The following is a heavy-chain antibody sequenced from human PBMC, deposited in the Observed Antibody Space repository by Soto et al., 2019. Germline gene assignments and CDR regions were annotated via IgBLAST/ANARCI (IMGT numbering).Heavy chain of an antibody. CDR1: SGTISSSSYY. V-gene: IGHV4-39*01. J-gene: IGHJ5*02. D-gene: IGHD3-10*01. CDR3: ARVNYYGSGNYDESSFDP. CDR2: IYYSGST. Sequence: SETLSLTCTVFSGTISSSSYYWGWIRQPPGKGLEWIGSIYYSGSTYYNPSLKSRVTIYVDTSKNQFSLKLSSVTAADTAVYYCARVNYYGSGNYDESSFDPWGQGTLVTVSS.